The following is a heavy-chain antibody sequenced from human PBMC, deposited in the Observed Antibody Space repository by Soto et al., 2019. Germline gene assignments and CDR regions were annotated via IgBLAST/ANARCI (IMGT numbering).Heavy chain of an antibody. V-gene: IGHV1-46*01. D-gene: IGHD6-13*01. CDR1: GYSFITFY. CDR2: INPSGGVT. Sequence: QVQLVQSGAELKKPGASVKISCKASGYSFITFYIHWVRQAPGQGLEWMGIINPSGGVTGHAQKFQGRVSMTRDTSTSTVYMELSSLRPDDTAVYFCTREAAAAGFDYWGQGTLVAVSS. J-gene: IGHJ4*02. CDR3: TREAAAAGFDY.